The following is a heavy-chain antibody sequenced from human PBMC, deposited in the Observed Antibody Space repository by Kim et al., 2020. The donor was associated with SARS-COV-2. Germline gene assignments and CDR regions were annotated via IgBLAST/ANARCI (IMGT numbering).Heavy chain of an antibody. V-gene: IGHV4-31*03. J-gene: IGHJ4*01. Sequence: SETLSLTCTVSGGSISSSGHYWSWIRQHPGKGLEWIGYIQYSGSTYYNPSLKSRVTISVDTSKNQFSLKLSPVTAADTAGYFCARTVYSGFDGPFDYWG. CDR1: GGSISSSGHY. CDR3: ARTVYSGFDGPFDY. D-gene: IGHD5-12*01. CDR2: IQYSGST.